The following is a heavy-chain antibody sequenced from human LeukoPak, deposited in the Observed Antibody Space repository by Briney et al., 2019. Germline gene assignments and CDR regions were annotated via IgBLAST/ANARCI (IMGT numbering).Heavy chain of an antibody. D-gene: IGHD3-22*01. Sequence: GGSLRLSCAASGFTFSNYWMHWVRQAPGKGLVWVSRINSDGINTSYADSVKGRFTISRHNAKNTLNLQMNSMRAEGTAVYYCARDLGQYYDTSDNWFDPWGQGTPVTVSS. J-gene: IGHJ5*02. CDR3: ARDLGQYYDTSDNWFDP. CDR2: INSDGINT. V-gene: IGHV3-74*01. CDR1: GFTFSNYW.